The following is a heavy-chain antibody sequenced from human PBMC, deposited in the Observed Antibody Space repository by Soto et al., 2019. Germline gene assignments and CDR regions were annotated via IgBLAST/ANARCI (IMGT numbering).Heavy chain of an antibody. CDR3: GRDRVEAALGTFDQ. V-gene: IGHV1-18*01. CDR1: GYTFSTYP. D-gene: IGHD6-13*01. J-gene: IGHJ4*02. CDR2: ISTYNGKT. Sequence: QVQLVQSGAEVKKPGASVKVSCKTSGYTFSTYPISWVRQAPGQGLEWVGWISTYNGKTNYGQKFQGRVTITTDTSASTAYMNLRNLRSDDTAVYYCGRDRVEAALGTFDQWGQGTLVTVSS.